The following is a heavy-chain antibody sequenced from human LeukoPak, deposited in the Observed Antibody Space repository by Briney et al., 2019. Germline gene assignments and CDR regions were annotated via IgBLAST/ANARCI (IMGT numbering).Heavy chain of an antibody. CDR1: GFTLSSYG. Sequence: PGGSLRLSCAASGFTLSSYGMHWVRQAPGKGLEWVAVISYDGSNKYYADSVKGRFTISRDNSKNTLYLQMNSLRAEDTAVYYCARAADLGGYSSSWVQVEWDYWGQGTLVTVSS. CDR3: ARAADLGGYSSSWVQVEWDY. J-gene: IGHJ4*02. V-gene: IGHV3-30*03. D-gene: IGHD6-13*01. CDR2: ISYDGSNK.